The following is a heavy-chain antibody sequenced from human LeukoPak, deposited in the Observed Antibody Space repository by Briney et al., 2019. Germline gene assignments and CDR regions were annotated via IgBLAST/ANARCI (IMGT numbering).Heavy chain of an antibody. CDR2: FDPEDGET. D-gene: IGHD6-13*01. Sequence: ASVKVSCKVSGYTVTALSMHWVRHAPGKGLEWMGGFDPEDGETIYAQKVQGRVTMTEDTSTDTAYMELSSLRSDDTAVYYCAVAAVKYFGMDVWGQGTTVSVCS. J-gene: IGHJ6*02. CDR3: AVAAVKYFGMDV. V-gene: IGHV1-24*01. CDR1: GYTVTALS.